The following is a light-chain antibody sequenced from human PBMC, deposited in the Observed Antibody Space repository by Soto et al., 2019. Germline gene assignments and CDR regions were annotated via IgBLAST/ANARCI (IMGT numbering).Light chain of an antibody. CDR3: GTWDSSLNTDV. CDR1: SYNIGRNY. Sequence: QSLLTQPPSVSAAPGQRVTISCSGSSYNIGRNYVCWYQQLPGAAPKLLIYETYQRPSGIPDRFSGSKSGTSATLDITGLQTGDEADYYCGTWDSSLNTDVFGTGTKLTVL. J-gene: IGLJ1*01. CDR2: ETY. V-gene: IGLV1-51*02.